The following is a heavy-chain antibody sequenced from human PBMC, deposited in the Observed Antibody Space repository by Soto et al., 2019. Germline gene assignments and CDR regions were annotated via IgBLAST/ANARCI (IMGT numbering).Heavy chain of an antibody. CDR2: VYWNDDK. CDR3: AHYTVAHPLKYGMDV. CDR1: VFSLSTSGVG. J-gene: IGHJ6*02. V-gene: IGHV2-5*01. D-gene: IGHD2-21*01. Sequence: SGPTLVNPTQTLTLTCTFSVFSLSTSGVGVGWVRQPPGKALEWLTLVYWNDDKRYSPSLKSRLTITKDTSKNQVVLTMTNMDPVDTATYYCAHYTVAHPLKYGMDVWGQGTTVTVSS.